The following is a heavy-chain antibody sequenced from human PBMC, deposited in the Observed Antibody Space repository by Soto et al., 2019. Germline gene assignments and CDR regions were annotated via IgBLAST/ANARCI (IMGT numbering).Heavy chain of an antibody. J-gene: IGHJ5*02. CDR3: ATVDRSVALVGWFDP. CDR1: GGTFSSYV. CDR2: IIPVSGTA. V-gene: IGHV1-69*01. D-gene: IGHD2-8*02. Sequence: QVQLEQSGAEEKKPGSSVKVSCKFSGGTFSSYVIIWVRQAPGQGLEWMGGIIPVSGTANYAQKFHGRVTISADASTNTAYMELSSVRFDDTAVYYCATVDRSVALVGWFDPWGQGTLVTVSS.